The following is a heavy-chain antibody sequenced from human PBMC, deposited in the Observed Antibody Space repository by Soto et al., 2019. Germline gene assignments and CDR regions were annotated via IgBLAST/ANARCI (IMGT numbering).Heavy chain of an antibody. J-gene: IGHJ5*02. Sequence: XETLSVACTVSGGSISSYYWSWIRQPPGKGLEWIGYIYYSGSTNYNPSLKSRVTISVDTSKNQFSLKLSSVTAADTAVYYCARGNTYYDFWSGYYTHNWFDPWGQGTLVTVSS. V-gene: IGHV4-59*01. D-gene: IGHD3-3*01. CDR2: IYYSGST. CDR1: GGSISSYY. CDR3: ARGNTYYDFWSGYYTHNWFDP.